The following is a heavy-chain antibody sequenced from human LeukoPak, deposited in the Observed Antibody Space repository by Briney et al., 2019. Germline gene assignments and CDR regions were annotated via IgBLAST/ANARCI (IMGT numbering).Heavy chain of an antibody. D-gene: IGHD6-13*01. CDR2: ISGSRSTTV. CDR3: ARDPRGAAGTYGMDV. V-gene: IGHV3-48*02. Sequence: QPGGSLRLSCAASGFTFSNYGMNWVRQAPGKGLEWVSSISGSRSTTVFYADSVKGRFTISRDIAKNSLYLQMNSLRDEDTAVYYCARDPRGAAGTYGMDVWGQGATVTVSS. CDR1: GFTFSNYG. J-gene: IGHJ6*02.